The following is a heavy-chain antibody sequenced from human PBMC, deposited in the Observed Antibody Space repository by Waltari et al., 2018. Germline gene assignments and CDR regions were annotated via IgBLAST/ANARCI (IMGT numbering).Heavy chain of an antibody. D-gene: IGHD4-17*01. Sequence: QVQLVQSGAEVRPPGSSVKVSCKDSGGTLTSPGITWVRQAPGQGLEWVGGIIPILGTANYAQRFQDRVTMTSDVSTSTAYMEMRSLRSDDTAVYYCARDVIRAHDDGIYVARGWFDLWGQGTLVTVSS. CDR1: GGTLTSPG. CDR2: IIPILGTA. V-gene: IGHV1-69*13. J-gene: IGHJ5*02. CDR3: ARDVIRAHDDGIYVARGWFDL.